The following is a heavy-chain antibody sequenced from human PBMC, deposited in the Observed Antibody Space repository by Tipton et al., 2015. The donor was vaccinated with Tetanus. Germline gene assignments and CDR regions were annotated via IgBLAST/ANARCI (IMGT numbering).Heavy chain of an antibody. V-gene: IGHV4-34*01. CDR1: GGTFNNYF. CDR3: ARLREIVSRSGWAFDY. J-gene: IGHJ4*02. D-gene: IGHD5/OR15-5a*01. Sequence: TLSLTCAVYGGTFNNYFWTWIRQPPGKGLEWIGEINYDGSTNYNPSLKSRVTLSLDTTKKQVSLKLSPVTAADTAVYYCARLREIVSRSGWAFDYWGQGILVTVSS. CDR2: INYDGST.